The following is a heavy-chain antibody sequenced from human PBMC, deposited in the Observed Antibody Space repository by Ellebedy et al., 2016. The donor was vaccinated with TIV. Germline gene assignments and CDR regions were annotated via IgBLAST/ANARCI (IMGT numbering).Heavy chain of an antibody. CDR3: ATVSTYNWNYGGFYYSTMDV. Sequence: AASVKVSCKVSGYTLTELSMHWVRQAPGKGLEWMGAFDPEDGETIYAQKFQGRVTMTEDSSTDTAYMELSSLRSEDTAVYYGATVSTYNWNYGGFYYSTMDVWGQGTTVTVSS. CDR1: GYTLTELS. D-gene: IGHD1-7*01. CDR2: FDPEDGET. V-gene: IGHV1-24*01. J-gene: IGHJ6*02.